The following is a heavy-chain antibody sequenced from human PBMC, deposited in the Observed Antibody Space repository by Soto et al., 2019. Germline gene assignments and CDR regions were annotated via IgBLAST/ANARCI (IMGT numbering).Heavy chain of an antibody. J-gene: IGHJ6*02. CDR1: GGSISSGGYY. CDR2: IYYSGST. D-gene: IGHD2-2*01. Sequence: LSLTCTVSGGSISSGGYYWSWIRQHPGKGLEWIGYIYYSGSTYYNPSLKSRVTISVDTSKNQFSLKLSSVTAADTAVYYCARVSSHCSSTSCYVTQYYYYGMDVWGQGTTVTVSS. CDR3: ARVSSHCSSTSCYVTQYYYYGMDV. V-gene: IGHV4-31*03.